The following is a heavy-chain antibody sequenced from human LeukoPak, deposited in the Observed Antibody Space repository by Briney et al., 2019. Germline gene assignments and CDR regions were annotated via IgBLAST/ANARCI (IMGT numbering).Heavy chain of an antibody. D-gene: IGHD3-10*01. V-gene: IGHV5-51*01. CDR2: IYPGDSDT. CDR1: GYTFADYW. Sequence: GESLKISCQGSGYTFADYWIGWVRQMPGKGLDWMGIIYPGDSDTRYSPSFQGQVTISADKSIRTAYLQWSSLKASDTAMYYCARSDQFRWFWEPRRPFYYGVDVWGQGTTVTVSS. J-gene: IGHJ6*02. CDR3: ARSDQFRWFWEPRRPFYYGVDV.